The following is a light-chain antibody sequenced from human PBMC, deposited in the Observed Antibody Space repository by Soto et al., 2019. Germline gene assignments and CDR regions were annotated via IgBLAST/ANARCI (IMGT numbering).Light chain of an antibody. Sequence: QSVLTQPPSLSGTPGQRVTISCSGSDSNIGGNVVSWYQQLPGAAPKLLLFSNYQRPSGVPDRFSGSKSGTSASLAISGLQSEDEGDYYCASWDDGLNNVLFGGGTKVTVL. CDR3: ASWDDGLNNVL. CDR2: SNY. V-gene: IGLV1-44*01. J-gene: IGLJ2*01. CDR1: DSNIGGNV.